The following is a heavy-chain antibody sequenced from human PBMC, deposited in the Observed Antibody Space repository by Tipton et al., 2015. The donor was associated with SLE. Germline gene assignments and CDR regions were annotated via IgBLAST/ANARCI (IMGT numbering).Heavy chain of an antibody. D-gene: IGHD6-13*01. CDR1: GGSIRSYY. CDR2: IYYSGST. Sequence: TLSLTCTVSGGSIRSYYWSWIRQPPGKGLEWIGYIYYSGSTNYNPSLKSRVTISVDTSKNQFSLKLSSVTAADTAVYYCATHSSRTGDYWGQGTLVTVSS. J-gene: IGHJ4*02. V-gene: IGHV4-59*01. CDR3: ATHSSRTGDY.